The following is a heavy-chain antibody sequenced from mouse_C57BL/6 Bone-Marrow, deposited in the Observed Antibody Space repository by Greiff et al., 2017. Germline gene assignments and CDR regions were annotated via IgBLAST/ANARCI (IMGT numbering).Heavy chain of an antibody. V-gene: IGHV1-64*01. Sequence: VQLQQPGAELVKPGASVKLSCKASGYTFTSYWMHWVKQRPGQGLEWIGMIHPNSGSTNYNEKFKSKATLTVDKSSSTAYMQLSSLTSEDSAVYYCARDDGLYYFDYWGQGTTLTVPS. J-gene: IGHJ2*01. D-gene: IGHD2-3*01. CDR3: ARDDGLYYFDY. CDR2: IHPNSGST. CDR1: GYTFTSYW.